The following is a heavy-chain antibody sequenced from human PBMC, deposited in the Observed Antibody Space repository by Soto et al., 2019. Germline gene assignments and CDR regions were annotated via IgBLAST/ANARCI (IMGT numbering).Heavy chain of an antibody. CDR2: IYYSGST. Sequence: SETLSLTCTVSGGSISSSSYYWGWIRQPPGKGLEWIGSIYYSGSTYYNPSLKSRVTISVDTSKNQFSLKLSSVTAADTAVYYCARDLVSGSYYIDYWGQGTLVTVSS. CDR1: GGSISSSSYY. D-gene: IGHD3-10*01. V-gene: IGHV4-39*02. J-gene: IGHJ4*02. CDR3: ARDLVSGSYYIDY.